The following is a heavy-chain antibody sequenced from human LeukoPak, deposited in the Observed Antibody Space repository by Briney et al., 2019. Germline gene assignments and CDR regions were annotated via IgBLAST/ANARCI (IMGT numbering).Heavy chain of an antibody. Sequence: ASVKVSCKASGGTFSSYAISWVRQAPGQGLEWMGGIIPTFGTANYAQKFQGRVTITADESTSTAYMELSSLRSEDTAVYYCARAPVRVYDFWSGYYIFDYWGQGTLVTVSS. D-gene: IGHD3-3*01. CDR2: IIPTFGTA. CDR3: ARAPVRVYDFWSGYYIFDY. J-gene: IGHJ4*02. CDR1: GGTFSSYA. V-gene: IGHV1-69*13.